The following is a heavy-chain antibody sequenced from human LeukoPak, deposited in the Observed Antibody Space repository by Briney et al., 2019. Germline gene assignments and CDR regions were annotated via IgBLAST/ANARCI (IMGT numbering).Heavy chain of an antibody. CDR3: ARTSAEAEDYYYYYYMDV. CDR2: IYTSGST. J-gene: IGHJ6*03. Sequence: SETLSLTCTVSGGSISSGSYYWRWIRQPAGKGLEWIGRIYTSGSTNYNPSLKSRVTISVDTSKNPFSLKLSSVTAADTAVYYCARTSAEAEDYYYYYYMDVWGKGTTVTVSS. V-gene: IGHV4-61*02. CDR1: GGSISSGSYY.